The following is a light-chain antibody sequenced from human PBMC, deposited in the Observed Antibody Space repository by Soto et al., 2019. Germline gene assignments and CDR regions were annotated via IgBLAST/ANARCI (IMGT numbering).Light chain of an antibody. CDR1: QSISYY. CDR3: QQSYSTPPT. V-gene: IGKV1-39*01. CDR2: AAS. J-gene: IGKJ1*01. Sequence: DLQMTQSPSSLSASVGDRVTITCRATQSISYYLNWYQQKPGKAPKVLIYAASSLQSGVPSRFSGSGSGTDFTLTISSLQPEDFATYYCQQSYSTPPTFGHGTKVEIK.